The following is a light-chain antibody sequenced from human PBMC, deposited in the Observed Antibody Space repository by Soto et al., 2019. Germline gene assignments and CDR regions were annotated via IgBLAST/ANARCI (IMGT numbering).Light chain of an antibody. Sequence: DIQMTQPPSSLSASVGDRVTITCQASQDINNYLNWYQHKPGKAPKLLIYDASNLETGVPSRFSGSGSGTDFTFTISSLQPEDIATYYCQQYGNLLWTFGQGTKVEIK. CDR3: QQYGNLLWT. J-gene: IGKJ1*01. CDR2: DAS. CDR1: QDINNY. V-gene: IGKV1-33*01.